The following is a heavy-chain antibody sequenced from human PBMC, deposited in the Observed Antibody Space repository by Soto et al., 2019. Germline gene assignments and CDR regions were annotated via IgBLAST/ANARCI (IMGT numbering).Heavy chain of an antibody. CDR2: ISGSGGST. CDR1: GFTFSSYA. J-gene: IGHJ4*02. Sequence: EVQLLESGGGLVQPGGSLRLSCAASGFTFSSYAMSWVRQAPGKGLEWVSAISGSGGSTYYADSVKGRFTISRENSKNTLYLQMNSLRDEDTAVYYCAKARRASGYVIVWGQGTLVTVSS. V-gene: IGHV3-23*01. D-gene: IGHD5-12*01. CDR3: AKARRASGYVIV.